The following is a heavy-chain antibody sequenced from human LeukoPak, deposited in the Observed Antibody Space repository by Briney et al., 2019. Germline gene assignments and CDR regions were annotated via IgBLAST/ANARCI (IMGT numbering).Heavy chain of an antibody. CDR1: GGSISSYY. J-gene: IGHJ4*02. CDR2: IYYSGNT. D-gene: IGHD3-22*01. CDR3: ARSDYYDSSGYY. Sequence: KPSETLSLTCTVSGGSISSYYWSWIRQPPGKGLEWIGYIYYSGNTNYNPSLKSRVTISVDTSKNQFSLKLSSVTAADTAVYYCARSDYYDSSGYYWGQGTLVTVSS. V-gene: IGHV4-59*01.